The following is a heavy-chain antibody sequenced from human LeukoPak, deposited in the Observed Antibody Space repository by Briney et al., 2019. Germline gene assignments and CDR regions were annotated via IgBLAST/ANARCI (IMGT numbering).Heavy chain of an antibody. Sequence: GGSLRLSCAASGFTFDDYAMHWVRQAPGKGLEFVSGIGSNGDDKYYGDSVKDRFTISRDNSKDTLFLQMGSLRPEDTAVYYCARGRIGFGSANYLDSWGQGTLLTVSS. CDR3: ARGRIGFGSANYLDS. V-gene: IGHV3-64*02. CDR2: IGSNGDDK. J-gene: IGHJ4*02. D-gene: IGHD3-16*01. CDR1: GFTFDDYA.